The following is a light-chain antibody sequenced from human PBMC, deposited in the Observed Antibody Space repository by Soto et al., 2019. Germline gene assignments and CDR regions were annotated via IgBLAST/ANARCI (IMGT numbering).Light chain of an antibody. CDR3: QQYGSSPPT. CDR2: GAS. Sequence: EIALAQSPGTLSLSPGERATLSCRASQTVSSGFLAWYQQKPGQAPRLLTYGASSRATGIPDRFSGSGSGTDFTLTISRLEPEDFAVYFCQQYGSSPPTFGQGTRLDIK. V-gene: IGKV3-20*01. J-gene: IGKJ5*01. CDR1: QTVSSGF.